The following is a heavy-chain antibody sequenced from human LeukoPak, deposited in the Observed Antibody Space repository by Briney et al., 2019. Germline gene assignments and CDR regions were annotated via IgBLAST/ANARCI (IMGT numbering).Heavy chain of an antibody. V-gene: IGHV4-30-2*01. CDR1: GGSISRGGYS. Sequence: PSETLSLTCAVSGGSISRGGYSWSWIRQPPGKGLEWIGYIYHSGSTYYNPSLKSRVTISVDRSKNQFSLKLSSVTAADTAVYYCARVELGSDAFDIWGQGTMVTVSS. CDR2: IYHSGST. CDR3: ARVELGSDAFDI. D-gene: IGHD1-7*01. J-gene: IGHJ3*02.